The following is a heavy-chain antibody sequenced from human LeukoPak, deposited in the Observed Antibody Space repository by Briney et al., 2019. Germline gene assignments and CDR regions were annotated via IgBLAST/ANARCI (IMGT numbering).Heavy chain of an antibody. V-gene: IGHV4-34*01. D-gene: IGHD6-6*01. J-gene: IGHJ4*02. CDR1: GGSFSGYY. CDR2: INHGGST. Sequence: SSETLSLTCAVYGGSFSGYYWSWIRQPPGKGLEWIGEINHGGSTNYNPSLKSRVTISVDTSKNQFSLKLSSVTAADTAVYYCATIAARRRRPYYFDYWGQGTLVTVSS. CDR3: ATIAARRRRPYYFDY.